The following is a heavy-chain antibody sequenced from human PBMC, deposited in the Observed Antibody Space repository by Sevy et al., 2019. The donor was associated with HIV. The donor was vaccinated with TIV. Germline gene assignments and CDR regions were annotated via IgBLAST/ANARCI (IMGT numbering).Heavy chain of an antibody. CDR1: GFTFSSYA. CDR2: ISGSGGSS. Sequence: GGSLRLSCAASGFTFSSYAMSWVRQAPGKGLEWVSAISGSGGSSYYADSVKGRFTISRDNSKNTLYLQMNSLRAEDTAVYYCAKVGSFRYSSSSYYFDYWGQGTLVTVSS. V-gene: IGHV3-23*01. J-gene: IGHJ4*02. CDR3: AKVGSFRYSSSSYYFDY. D-gene: IGHD6-6*01.